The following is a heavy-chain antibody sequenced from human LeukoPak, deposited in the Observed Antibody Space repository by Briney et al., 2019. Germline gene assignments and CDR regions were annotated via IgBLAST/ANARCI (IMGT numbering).Heavy chain of an antibody. CDR3: ARVGSSGVDY. V-gene: IGHV1-69*13. CDR2: IIPIFGTA. CDR1: GGTLSSYA. J-gene: IGHJ4*02. D-gene: IGHD3-22*01. Sequence: SVKVSCKASGGTLSSYAISWVRQAPGQGLEWMGGIIPIFGTANYAQKFQGRVTITADESTSTAYMELSSLRSEDTAVYYCARVGSSGVDYWGQGTLVTVSS.